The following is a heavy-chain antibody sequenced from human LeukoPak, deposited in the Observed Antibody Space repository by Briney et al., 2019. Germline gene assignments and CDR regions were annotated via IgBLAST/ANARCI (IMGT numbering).Heavy chain of an antibody. CDR3: ARDGAAAGHGHWFDP. D-gene: IGHD6-13*01. Sequence: PGGSLRLSCAASGFTFSSYSMNWVRQAPGKGLEWVSYITSSSSTIYYADSVKGRFTISRDNAKNSLYLQMNSLRAEDTAVYYCARDGAAAGHGHWFDPWGQGTLVTVSS. J-gene: IGHJ5*02. CDR1: GFTFSSYS. V-gene: IGHV3-48*04. CDR2: ITSSSSTI.